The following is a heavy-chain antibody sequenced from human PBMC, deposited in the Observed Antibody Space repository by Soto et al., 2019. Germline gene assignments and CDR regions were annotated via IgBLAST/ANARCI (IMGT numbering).Heavy chain of an antibody. V-gene: IGHV3-30*03. J-gene: IGHJ6*02. CDR2: ISYDGRNK. CDR1: GFAFSSYG. D-gene: IGHD6-6*01. Sequence: QVHLVESGGGVVQPGRSLRLSCAASGFAFSSYGMHWVRQAPGKGLEWVTLISYDGRNKYYADPVQGRFTISRDNSENTLYLQMNSLRTEDTAVYYCAREYSRSSGRCMDVWGQGTTVTVSS. CDR3: AREYSRSSGRCMDV.